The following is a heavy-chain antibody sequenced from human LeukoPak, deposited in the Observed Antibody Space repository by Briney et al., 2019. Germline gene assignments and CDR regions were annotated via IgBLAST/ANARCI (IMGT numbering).Heavy chain of an antibody. V-gene: IGHV4-39*07. CDR3: ARDKLEVATIIYYFDY. CDR1: GGSISSSSYY. CDR2: IYYSGST. Sequence: PSETLSLTYTVSGGSISSSSYYWGWIRQPPGKGLEWIGSIYYSGSTYYNPSLKSRVTISVDTSKNQFSLKLSSVTAADTAVYYCARDKLEVATIIYYFDYWGQGTLVTVSS. D-gene: IGHD5-24*01. J-gene: IGHJ4*02.